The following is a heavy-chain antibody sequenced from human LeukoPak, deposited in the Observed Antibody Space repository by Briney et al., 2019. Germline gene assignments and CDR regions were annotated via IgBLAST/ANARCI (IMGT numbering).Heavy chain of an antibody. D-gene: IGHD3-22*01. J-gene: IGHJ3*02. CDR3: ARDLPEDSSGYYSNAFDI. CDR1: GGTFSSYA. CDR2: IIPIFGTA. V-gene: IGHV1-69*13. Sequence: GASVKVSCKASGGTFSSYAISWVRQAPGQGLEWMGGIIPIFGTANYAQKFQGRVTITADESTSTAYMELSSLRSEDTAVYYCARDLPEDSSGYYSNAFDIWGQGTMVTVSS.